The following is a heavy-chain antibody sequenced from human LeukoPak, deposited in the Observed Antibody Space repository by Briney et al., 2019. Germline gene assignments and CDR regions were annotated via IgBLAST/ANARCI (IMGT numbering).Heavy chain of an antibody. Sequence: SETLSLTCTVSGGSISSSSYYWGWIRQPLGKGLEWIGSFYYSGSTYYNPSLKSRVTISVDTSKNQFSLKLSSVTAADTAVYYCARVMMIVVVPAAWFDPWGQGTLVTVSS. CDR3: ARVMMIVVVPAAWFDP. J-gene: IGHJ5*02. D-gene: IGHD2-2*01. CDR1: GGSISSSSYY. V-gene: IGHV4-39*07. CDR2: FYYSGST.